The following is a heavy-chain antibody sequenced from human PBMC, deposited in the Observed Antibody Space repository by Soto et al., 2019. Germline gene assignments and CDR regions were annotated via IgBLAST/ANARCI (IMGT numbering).Heavy chain of an antibody. V-gene: IGHV3-30-3*01. Sequence: QVQLVESGGGVVQPGRSLRLSCAASGFTFSSYAMHWVRQAPGKGLEWVAVISYDGSNKYYADSVKGRFTISRDNSKNTLYLQMNSLRAEDTAVYYCARDRTIYNSGWDCVDYWGQGTLVTVSS. CDR3: ARDRTIYNSGWDCVDY. CDR2: ISYDGSNK. D-gene: IGHD6-19*01. J-gene: IGHJ4*02. CDR1: GFTFSSYA.